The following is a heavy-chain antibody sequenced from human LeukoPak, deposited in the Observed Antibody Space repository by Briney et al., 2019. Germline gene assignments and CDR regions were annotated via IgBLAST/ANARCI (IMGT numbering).Heavy chain of an antibody. J-gene: IGHJ6*04. D-gene: IGHD2-8*01. CDR3: ARHVRYYYGMDV. CDR1: GYSFTSYW. CDR2: IDPSDSYT. Sequence: PGESLKISCKGSGYSFTSYWISWVRQMPGKGLERMGRIDPSDSYTNYSPSFQGHVTISADKSISTAYLQWSSLKASDTAMYYCARHVRYYYGMDVWGKGTTVTVSS. V-gene: IGHV5-10-1*01.